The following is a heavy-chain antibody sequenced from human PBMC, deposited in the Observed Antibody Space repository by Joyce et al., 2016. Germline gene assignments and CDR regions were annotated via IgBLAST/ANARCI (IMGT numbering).Heavy chain of an antibody. CDR3: AREARMQLTYYYFGLDV. CDR1: GFMFSSYW. Sequence: EVQLVESGGRLVQPGGSLRLSCAASGFMFSSYWMIWVRQAPGKGLEWVANTNQDGSEKNYVDSVKGRFTIPRDNAKKSLYLQMNSLRAEDTAVYYCAREARMQLTYYYFGLDVWGQGTTVVVSS. CDR2: TNQDGSEK. J-gene: IGHJ6*02. V-gene: IGHV3-7*01. D-gene: IGHD5-18*01.